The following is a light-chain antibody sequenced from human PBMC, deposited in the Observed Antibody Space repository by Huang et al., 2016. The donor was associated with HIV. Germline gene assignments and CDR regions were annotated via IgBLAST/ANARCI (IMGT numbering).Light chain of an antibody. CDR2: AKS. J-gene: IGKJ1*01. V-gene: IGKV3-11*01. Sequence: EIVLTQSPATLSWSPGERATLSCRASQRVSSYLAWYQQKPVQAPRHLIYAKSNRASGIPDRFSGSGSGTDFTLTISSLEPEDFAVYYCQQRSIWPPWTCGQGTQVEIK. CDR3: QQRSIWPPWT. CDR1: QRVSSY.